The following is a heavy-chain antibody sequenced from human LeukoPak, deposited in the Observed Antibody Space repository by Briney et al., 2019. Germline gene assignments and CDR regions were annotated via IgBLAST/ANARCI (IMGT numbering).Heavy chain of an antibody. D-gene: IGHD6-13*01. J-gene: IGHJ4*02. CDR2: ISYDGSNK. V-gene: IGHV3-30*09. Sequence: GGSLRLSCAASGFTFSSYAVHWVRQAPGKGLEWVAVISYDGSNKYYADSVKGRFAISRDNSKNTLYLQMNSLRAEDTAVYYCARGDSSSWYSDYWGQGTLVTVSS. CDR3: ARGDSSSWYSDY. CDR1: GFTFSSYA.